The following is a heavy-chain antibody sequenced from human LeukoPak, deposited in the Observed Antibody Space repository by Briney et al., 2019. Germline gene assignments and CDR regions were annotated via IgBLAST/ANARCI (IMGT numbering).Heavy chain of an antibody. Sequence: GGSLRLSCAASGFTFSSHWMHWVRQAPGKGLVWVSRIHIDGRTTSYADSVKGRLTISRDNAKNTLYLQMNSLRAGDTAVYYCAREHSTIDYWGQGTLVTVSS. V-gene: IGHV3-74*01. CDR2: IHIDGRTT. CDR1: GFTFSSHW. D-gene: IGHD5/OR15-5a*01. CDR3: AREHSTIDY. J-gene: IGHJ4*02.